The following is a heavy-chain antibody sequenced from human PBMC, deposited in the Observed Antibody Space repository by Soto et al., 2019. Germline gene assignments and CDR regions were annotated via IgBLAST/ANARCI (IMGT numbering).Heavy chain of an antibody. CDR2: IYTIGST. J-gene: IGHJ6*02. D-gene: IGHD2-15*01. CDR3: AREVDCSGGSCYTRYYYSGMDV. Sequence: GGLRQNTGKGLEWIGRIYTIGSTNYNPSLKSRVTMSVDTSKNQFSLKLSSVTAADTAVYYCAREVDCSGGSCYTRYYYSGMDVWGQRTTVPGSS. V-gene: IGHV4-4*07.